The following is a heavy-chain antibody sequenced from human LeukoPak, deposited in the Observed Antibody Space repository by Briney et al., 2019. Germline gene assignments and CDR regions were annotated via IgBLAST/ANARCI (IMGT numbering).Heavy chain of an antibody. CDR2: ISGSGGST. Sequence: GGSLRLSCAASGFTFSSYAMSWVRQAPGKGLEWVSAISGSGGSTYYADSVKGRFTISRDNSKSTLYLQMNSLRAEDTAVYYCAKDLPSITMIVGGFDPWGQGTLVTVSS. CDR1: GFTFSSYA. CDR3: AKDLPSITMIVGGFDP. J-gene: IGHJ5*02. V-gene: IGHV3-23*01. D-gene: IGHD3-22*01.